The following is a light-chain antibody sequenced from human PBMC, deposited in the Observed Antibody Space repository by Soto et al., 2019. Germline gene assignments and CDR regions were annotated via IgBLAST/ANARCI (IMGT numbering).Light chain of an antibody. CDR2: EVS. Sequence: QSALTQPASVSGSPGQSITISCTGTSSDVGGYNYVSWYQQHPGKAPKLMIYEVSNRPSGVSHRFSGSKSGNTASLTISGLQAEDEAIYCCSSYTSNSRVFGTGTKLTVL. CDR3: SSYTSNSRV. V-gene: IGLV2-14*01. CDR1: SSDVGGYNY. J-gene: IGLJ1*01.